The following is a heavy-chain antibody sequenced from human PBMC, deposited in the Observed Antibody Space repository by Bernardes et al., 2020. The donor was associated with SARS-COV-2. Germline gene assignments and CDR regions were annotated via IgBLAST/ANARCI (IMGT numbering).Heavy chain of an antibody. J-gene: IGHJ5*02. V-gene: IGHV3-49*01. CDR2: IRRISYGVTA. D-gene: IGHD3-10*01. CDR3: SRMEDLRGSGTLINYFDL. Sequence: GGSLRLSCAASGFTFGDFAMSWFRQSPGKGLEWIGFIRRISYGVTAEYTASVKGRFTISRDDSKSVAYLQMNSLKSEDTALYYCSRMEDLRGSGTLINYFDLWGQGTLVTVSS. CDR1: GFTFGDFA.